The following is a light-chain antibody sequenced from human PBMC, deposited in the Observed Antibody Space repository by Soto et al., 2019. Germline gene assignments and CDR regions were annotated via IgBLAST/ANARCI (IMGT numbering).Light chain of an antibody. CDR1: SGHRNYA. V-gene: IGLV4-69*02. Sequence: QLVLTQPPSASASLGASVELTCTLSSGHRNYAIAWHQQQPQQGPRFLMKLNNDGSHNKGDGIPDRFSGSSSGPVRYLTISSLQSEDEADYYCSSYTTSSTRVFGPGTKLTVL. CDR2: LNNDGSH. J-gene: IGLJ1*01. CDR3: SSYTTSSTRV.